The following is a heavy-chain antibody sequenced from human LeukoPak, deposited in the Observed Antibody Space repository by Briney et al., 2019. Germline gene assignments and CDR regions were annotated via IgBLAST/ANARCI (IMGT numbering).Heavy chain of an antibody. D-gene: IGHD2/OR15-2a*01. CDR2: ISYDGSNK. CDR1: GFTFSSYA. J-gene: IGHJ6*02. Sequence: PGGSLRLSCAASGFTFSSYAMHWVRLAPGKGLEWVAVISYDGSNKYYADSVKGRFTISRDNSKNTLYLQMNSLRAEDTAVYYCARDCLRNSQYYGMDVWGQGTTVTVSS. CDR3: ARDCLRNSQYYGMDV. V-gene: IGHV3-30-3*01.